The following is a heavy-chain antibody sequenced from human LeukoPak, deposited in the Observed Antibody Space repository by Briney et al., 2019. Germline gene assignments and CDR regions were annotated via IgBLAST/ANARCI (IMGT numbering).Heavy chain of an antibody. J-gene: IGHJ4*02. CDR1: GFTFSDYY. CDR3: ARDLLQDIVVVPAAICAY. Sequence: GGSLKLSCAASGFTFSDYYMSWIRQAPGQGLEWVSSISRSSSYIYYADSVKGRFTISRDNAKNSLYLQLNSLRAEDTAVYYCARDLLQDIVVVPAAICAYWGQGTLVTVSS. V-gene: IGHV3-11*06. D-gene: IGHD2-2*02. CDR2: ISRSSSYI.